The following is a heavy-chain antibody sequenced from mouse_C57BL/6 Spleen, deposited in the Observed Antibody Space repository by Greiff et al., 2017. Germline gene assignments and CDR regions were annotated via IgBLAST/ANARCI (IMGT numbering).Heavy chain of an antibody. V-gene: IGHV1-54*01. D-gene: IGHD2-3*01. CDR3: ARSDGYYGFDY. CDR1: GYAFTNYL. J-gene: IGHJ2*01. Sequence: QVQLQQSGAELVRPGTSVKVSCKASGYAFTNYLIEWVKQRPGQGLEWIGVINPGSGGTNYNEKFKGKATLTADKSSSTAYMQLSSLTSEDSAVYFCARSDGYYGFDYWGQGTTLTVSS. CDR2: INPGSGGT.